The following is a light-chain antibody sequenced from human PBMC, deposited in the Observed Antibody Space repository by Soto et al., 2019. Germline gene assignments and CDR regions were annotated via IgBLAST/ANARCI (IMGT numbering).Light chain of an antibody. V-gene: IGKV3-20*01. CDR3: QQYGSSPPMYT. CDR1: QSVSSSY. Sequence: ELVLTQSPGTLSLSPGERATLSCRASQSVSSSYLAQYQQKPGQAPSLLLYGASSSTTGIPERLSGSGSGTDFTLTITRLEPQDFAVYYCQQYGSSPPMYTFGQGTKLEIK. J-gene: IGKJ2*01. CDR2: GAS.